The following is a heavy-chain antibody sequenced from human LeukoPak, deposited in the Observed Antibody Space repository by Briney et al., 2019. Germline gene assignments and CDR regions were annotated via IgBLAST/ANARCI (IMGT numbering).Heavy chain of an antibody. CDR2: IYTSGST. D-gene: IGHD3-10*01. CDR1: GGPISSYY. CDR3: ARHYGSGLTDYYYYMDV. Sequence: SETLSLTCTVSGGPISSYYWSWIRQPPGKGLEWIGYIYTSGSTNYNPSLKSRVTISVDTSKNQFSLKLSSVTAADTAVYYCARHYGSGLTDYYYYMDVWGKGTTVTVSS. J-gene: IGHJ6*03. V-gene: IGHV4-4*09.